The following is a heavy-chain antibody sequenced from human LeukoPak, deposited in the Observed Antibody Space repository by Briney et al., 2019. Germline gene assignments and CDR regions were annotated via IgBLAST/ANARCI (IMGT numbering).Heavy chain of an antibody. D-gene: IGHD1-26*01. J-gene: IGHJ3*02. V-gene: IGHV3-48*01. CDR3: ARDRSGRWDHMGGAFDI. CDR1: GFTFSADD. Sequence: GGSLRLSCAASGFTFSADDMDWIRQTPGKGLEWLSHINSRSDIIQYADSVKGRFTISRDNAKNSLYLQMNSLRAEDTAVYYCARDRSGRWDHMGGAFDIWGQGTMVTVSS. CDR2: INSRSDII.